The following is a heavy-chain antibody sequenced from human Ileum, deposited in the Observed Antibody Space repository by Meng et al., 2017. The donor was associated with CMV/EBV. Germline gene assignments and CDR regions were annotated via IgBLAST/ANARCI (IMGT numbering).Heavy chain of an antibody. CDR2: INHSGTT. J-gene: IGHJ4*02. V-gene: IGHV4-34*01. D-gene: IGHD1-14*01. Sequence: QGQLPQWGAGLLTPSETMSLTCAAYGGSFSDYDWSWSRQPPGRGLEWVGEINHSGTTNYNPSLKSRVTISVDTSKNQFSLKLTSVTAADTAVYFCATDPGGYWGQGTLVTVSS. CDR1: GGSFSDYD. CDR3: ATDPGGY.